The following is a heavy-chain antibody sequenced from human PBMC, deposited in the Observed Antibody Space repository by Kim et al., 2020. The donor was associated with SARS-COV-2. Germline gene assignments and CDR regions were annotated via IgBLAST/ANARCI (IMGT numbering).Heavy chain of an antibody. V-gene: IGHV3-48*03. Sequence: GGSLRLSCAASGFTFSRYEMNWVRQAPGKGLEWVSHISSSGSTINYADSVQGRFTTSRDNAENSLYLQMNSLRAEDTALYYCARVTYDSLGFRRGGFDSWGQGTLVTVSS. J-gene: IGHJ4*02. CDR2: ISSSGSTI. D-gene: IGHD3-22*01. CDR3: ARVTYDSLGFRRGGFDS. CDR1: GFTFSRYE.